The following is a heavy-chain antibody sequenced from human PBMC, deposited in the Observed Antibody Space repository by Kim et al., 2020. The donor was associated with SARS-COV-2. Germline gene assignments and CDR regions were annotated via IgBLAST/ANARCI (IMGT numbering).Heavy chain of an antibody. CDR1: GGTFSSYA. CDR3: AGRGSGWLIDAFDI. Sequence: SVKVSCKASGGTFSSYAISWVRQAPGQGLEWMGGIIPIFGTANYAQKFQGRVTITADESTSTAYMELSSLRSEDTAVYYCAGRGSGWLIDAFDIWGQGTMVTVSS. V-gene: IGHV1-69*13. J-gene: IGHJ3*02. D-gene: IGHD6-19*01. CDR2: IIPIFGTA.